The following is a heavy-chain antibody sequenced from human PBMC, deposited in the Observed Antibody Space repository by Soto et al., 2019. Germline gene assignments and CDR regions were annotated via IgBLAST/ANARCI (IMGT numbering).Heavy chain of an antibody. V-gene: IGHV1-8*01. Sequence: ASVKVSCKASGYTFTSYDINWVRQATGQGLEWMGWMNPNSGNTGYAQKFQGRVTMTRNTSTSTAYMELSSLRSEDTAVYYCARGQKYCSGGSCYLGDHYYGMDVWGQGTTVTVSS. CDR1: GYTFTSYD. CDR2: MNPNSGNT. CDR3: ARGQKYCSGGSCYLGDHYYGMDV. J-gene: IGHJ6*02. D-gene: IGHD2-15*01.